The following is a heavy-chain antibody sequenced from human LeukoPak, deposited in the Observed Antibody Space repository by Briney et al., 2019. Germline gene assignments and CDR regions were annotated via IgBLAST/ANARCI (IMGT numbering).Heavy chain of an antibody. V-gene: IGHV4-30-4*01. J-gene: IGHJ5*02. D-gene: IGHD3-3*01. Sequence: PSETLSLTCTVSGGSISSGDYYWSWIRQPPGKGLEWIGYIYYSGSTYYNPSLKSRVTISVDTSKNQFSLKLSSVTAADTAVYYCAGTAYYDFWSGFLRPEKNWFDPWGQGTLVTVSS. CDR3: AGTAYYDFWSGFLRPEKNWFDP. CDR2: IYYSGST. CDR1: GGSISSGDYY.